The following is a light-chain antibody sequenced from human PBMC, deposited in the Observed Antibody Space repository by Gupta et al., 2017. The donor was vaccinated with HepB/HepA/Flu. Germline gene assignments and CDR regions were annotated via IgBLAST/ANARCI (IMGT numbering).Light chain of an antibody. V-gene: IGLV2-23*02. CDR3: SSDTSTNTV. Sequence: SALTQPASVSGSPGQSITISCTGASSDIGSDRLVSWFQQHPGNLPPLIIYEFTNRPSAASSRFSASQSATAASLTIAGRRAEDDDDYYCSSDTSTNTVFGGGTKVTVL. J-gene: IGLJ2*01. CDR1: SSDIGSDRL. CDR2: EFT.